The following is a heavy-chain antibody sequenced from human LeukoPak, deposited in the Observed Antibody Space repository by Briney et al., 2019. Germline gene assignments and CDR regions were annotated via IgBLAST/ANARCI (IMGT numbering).Heavy chain of an antibody. CDR3: AKDSSGYYDSGTYGALDY. Sequence: GGSLRLSCAASGFTVSRNYMNWVRQAPGKGLEWVSYISTTTGYTNYADSVKGRFTISRDNAKNSLYLQTNSLRAEDTAVYYCAKDSSGYYDSGTYGALDYWGQGTLVTVFS. D-gene: IGHD3-10*01. J-gene: IGHJ4*02. CDR2: ISTTTGYT. V-gene: IGHV3-21*05. CDR1: GFTVSRNY.